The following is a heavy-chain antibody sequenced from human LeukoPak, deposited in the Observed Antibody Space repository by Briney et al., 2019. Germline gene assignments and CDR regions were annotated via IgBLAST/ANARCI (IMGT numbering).Heavy chain of an antibody. J-gene: IGHJ6*03. Sequence: GGSLRLSCAASGFTLSNAWMNWVRQAPGKGLEWVGLIKSKTNGETRDYAAPVKGRFTISRDNAKNSLYLQMNSLRAEDTAVYYCARDPSSWYYYYMDVWGKGTTVTVSS. V-gene: IGHV3-15*01. CDR3: ARDPSSWYYYYMDV. D-gene: IGHD6-13*01. CDR1: GFTLSNAW. CDR2: IKSKTNGETR.